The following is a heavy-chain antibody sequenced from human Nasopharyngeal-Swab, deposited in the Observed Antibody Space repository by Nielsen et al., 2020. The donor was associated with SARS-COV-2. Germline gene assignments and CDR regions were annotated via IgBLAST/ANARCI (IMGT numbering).Heavy chain of an antibody. CDR1: GFTFTSYA. D-gene: IGHD1-26*01. V-gene: IGHV3-30*04. CDR3: ARGNGSYYLYIWDN. J-gene: IGHJ4*02. CDR2: ISYDGSSS. Sequence: GESLKISCAASGFTFTSYAMRWVRQAPGKGLEWVAVISYDGSSSYYADSVKGRFIISRDNSKNTLYLRMNSLRAEDTAVYYCARGNGSYYLYIWDNWGQGTLVTVSS.